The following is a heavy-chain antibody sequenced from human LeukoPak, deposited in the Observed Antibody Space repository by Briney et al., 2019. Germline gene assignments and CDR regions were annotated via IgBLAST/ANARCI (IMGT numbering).Heavy chain of an antibody. CDR1: GGSFSGYY. D-gene: IGHD4-17*01. Sequence: MPSETLSLTCAVYGGSFSGYYWSWIRQPPGKGLEWIGEINHSGSTNYNPSLKSRVTISVDTSKNQFSLQLSSLTAADTAVYYCARGRGAYGDRRGIDYWGQGTLVTVSS. CDR2: INHSGST. V-gene: IGHV4-34*01. J-gene: IGHJ4*02. CDR3: ARGRGAYGDRRGIDY.